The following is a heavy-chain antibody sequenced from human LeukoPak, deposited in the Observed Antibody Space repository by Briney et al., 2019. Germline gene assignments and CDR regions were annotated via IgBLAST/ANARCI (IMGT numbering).Heavy chain of an antibody. J-gene: IGHJ4*02. CDR1: GFTLSSHA. Sequence: GGSLRLSCAASGFTLSSHAMSWVRQGPGKGLEWVSAISVSGNTYHADSVKGRFTISRDNANSSLYLQMNSLRVEDTAVYYCARHNTGWSSFDFWGQGTLVTVSS. V-gene: IGHV3-23*01. D-gene: IGHD6-19*01. CDR2: ISVSGNT. CDR3: ARHNTGWSSFDF.